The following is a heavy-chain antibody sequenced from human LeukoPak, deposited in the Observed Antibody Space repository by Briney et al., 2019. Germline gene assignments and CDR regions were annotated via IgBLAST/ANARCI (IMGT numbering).Heavy chain of an antibody. J-gene: IGHJ4*02. Sequence: GGSLRLSCAASGFTFSSYGMHWVRQAPGKGLEWVAVIWYDGSNKNYADSVKGRFTISRDNSKNTLNLLMNSLRAEDTAVYYCAKDWAPGYSYGYVDYWGQGTLVTVSS. V-gene: IGHV3-33*06. CDR1: GFTFSSYG. CDR3: AKDWAPGYSYGYVDY. D-gene: IGHD5-18*01. CDR2: IWYDGSNK.